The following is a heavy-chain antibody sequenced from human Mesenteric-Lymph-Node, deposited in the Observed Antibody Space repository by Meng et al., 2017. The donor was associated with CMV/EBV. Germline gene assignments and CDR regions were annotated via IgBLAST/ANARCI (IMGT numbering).Heavy chain of an antibody. CDR1: GFTVSSNY. CDR2: IYSGGRT. V-gene: IGHV3-53*01. CDR3: VRKQFEDYYYGMDV. J-gene: IGHJ6*02. Sequence: GESLKISCAASGFTVSSNYMSWVRQAPGKGLEWVSIIYSGGRTYYADSVKGRFTISRDNAKNSLSLQMNSLRAEDTAVYYCVRKQFEDYYYGMDVWGRGTTVTVSS. D-gene: IGHD6-6*01.